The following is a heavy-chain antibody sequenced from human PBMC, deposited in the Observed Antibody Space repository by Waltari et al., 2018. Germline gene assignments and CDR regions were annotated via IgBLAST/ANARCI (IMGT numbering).Heavy chain of an antibody. Sequence: QVQLQESGPGLVKPSQTLSLTCTVSGASISRDDYYWSWIRQPPGKGLEWIGHIFYSGSTYFNPSLKSRVTMSLDTSKNQFSLKLSSVTAADTAVYYCASQDITGGYFDYWGQGTLVTVSS. CDR1: GASISRDDYY. V-gene: IGHV4-30-4*08. CDR2: IFYSGST. D-gene: IGHD7-27*01. J-gene: IGHJ4*02. CDR3: ASQDITGGYFDY.